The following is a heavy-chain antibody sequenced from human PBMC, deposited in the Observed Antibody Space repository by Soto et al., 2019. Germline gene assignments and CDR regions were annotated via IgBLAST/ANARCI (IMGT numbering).Heavy chain of an antibody. CDR1: CGSFSGFY. Sequence: ASETLSLTCAVYCGSFSGFYWGWIRPPPGKGLEWIGEINHSGSTNYNPSLKSRVTISVDTSKNQFSLKLSSVTAADTAVYYCARRGYYAISAFDIWGQGTMVTVSS. CDR2: INHSGST. CDR3: ARRGYYAISAFDI. J-gene: IGHJ3*02. V-gene: IGHV4-34*01. D-gene: IGHD2-8*01.